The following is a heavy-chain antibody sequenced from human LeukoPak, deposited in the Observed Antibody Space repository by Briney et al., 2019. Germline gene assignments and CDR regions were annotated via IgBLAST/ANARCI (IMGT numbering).Heavy chain of an antibody. Sequence: SETLSLTCTVSGGSISSGGYYWSWIRQHPGMGLEWIGYIYYSGSTHYNPSLKSRVTISVDTSTNQFSLQLSSVTAADTAVYYCARSADGYNYDYWGQGTLVTVSS. V-gene: IGHV4-31*03. J-gene: IGHJ4*02. CDR3: ARSADGYNYDY. D-gene: IGHD5-24*01. CDR2: IYYSGST. CDR1: GGSISSGGYY.